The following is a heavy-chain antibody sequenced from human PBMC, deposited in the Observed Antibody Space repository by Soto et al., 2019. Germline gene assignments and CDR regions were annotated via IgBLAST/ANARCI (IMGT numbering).Heavy chain of an antibody. CDR3: ACINCGLPSTDAFDI. V-gene: IGHV4-59*12. CDR1: GGSISSYY. J-gene: IGHJ3*02. Sequence: SETLSLTCTVSGGSISSYYWSWIRQPPGKGLEWIGYIYYSGSTNYNPSLKSRVTISVDTSKNQFSLQLNSVTPEDTAVYFCACINCGLPSTDAFDIWGQGTMVTVS. D-gene: IGHD2-21*01. CDR2: IYYSGST.